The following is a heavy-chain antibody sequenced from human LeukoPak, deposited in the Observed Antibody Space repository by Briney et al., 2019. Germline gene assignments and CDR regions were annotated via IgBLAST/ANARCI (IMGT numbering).Heavy chain of an antibody. V-gene: IGHV6-1*01. CDR1: GDSVSSNSAA. Sequence: LSQTLSLTCAISGDSVSSNSAAWNWIRQSPSRGLEWLGRTYYRSKWYNDYAVSVKSRITINPDTSKNQFSLQLNSVTPEDTAVYYCARDHIPGLGIAAAGTLGDFDYWGQGTLVTVSS. CDR2: TYYRSKWYN. D-gene: IGHD6-13*01. CDR3: ARDHIPGLGIAAAGTLGDFDY. J-gene: IGHJ4*02.